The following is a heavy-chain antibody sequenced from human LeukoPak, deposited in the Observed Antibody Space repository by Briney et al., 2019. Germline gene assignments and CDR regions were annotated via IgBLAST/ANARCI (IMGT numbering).Heavy chain of an antibody. Sequence: PGRSLRLSCAASGFTFSDCSMHWVRQAPGKGLEWVANIKRDGSEKYYVDSVKGRFTISRDNAKNSLDLQMNSLRVEDTAVYYCARLGPASSGWPESFDYWGQGTLVTVSS. CDR1: GFTFSDCS. J-gene: IGHJ4*02. D-gene: IGHD6-19*01. CDR2: IKRDGSEK. V-gene: IGHV3-7*03. CDR3: ARLGPASSGWPESFDY.